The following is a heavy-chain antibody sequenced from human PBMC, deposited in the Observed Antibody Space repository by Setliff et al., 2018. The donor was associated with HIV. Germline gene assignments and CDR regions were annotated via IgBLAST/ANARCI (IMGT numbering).Heavy chain of an antibody. CDR3: ATDRGAY. CDR2: IKQDGSEK. CDR1: GLIFSSYW. Sequence: GGSLRLSCAASGLIFSSYWMSWVRQAPGKGLEWVANIKQDGSEKYYVDSVKGRFTISRDNAKNSLYLQMNSLRAEDTAVYYCATDRGAYWGQGTLVTVSS. J-gene: IGHJ4*02. V-gene: IGHV3-7*03. D-gene: IGHD1-26*01.